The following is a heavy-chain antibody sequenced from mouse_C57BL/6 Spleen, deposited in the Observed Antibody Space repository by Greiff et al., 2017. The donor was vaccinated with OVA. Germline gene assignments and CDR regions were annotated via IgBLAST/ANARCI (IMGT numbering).Heavy chain of an antibody. D-gene: IGHD2-5*01. J-gene: IGHJ4*01. CDR1: GYTFTSYW. Sequence: VQLQQPGAELVMPGASVKLSCKASGYTFTSYWMHWVKQRPGQGLEWIGEIDPSDSYTNYNQKFKGKSTLTVDKSSSTAYMQLSGLTSEDSAVYYCARSGAYYSNYVSMDYWGQGTSVTVSS. V-gene: IGHV1-69*01. CDR2: IDPSDSYT. CDR3: ARSGAYYSNYVSMDY.